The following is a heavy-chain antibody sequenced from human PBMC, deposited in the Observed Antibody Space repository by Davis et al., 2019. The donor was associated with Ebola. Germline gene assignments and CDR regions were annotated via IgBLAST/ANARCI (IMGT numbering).Heavy chain of an antibody. J-gene: IGHJ6*02. CDR2: ISPYNGNT. CDR1: GYTFTSYG. V-gene: IGHV1-18*01. Sequence: AASVKVSCKASGYTFTSYGISWVRQAPGQGLEWMGWISPYNGNTNYAQKLQGRVTMTTDTSTSTAYMELRSLRSEDTAVYYCARDPQPKGKYSYGPNYYYYYGMDVWGQGTTVTVSS. D-gene: IGHD5-18*01. CDR3: ARDPQPKGKYSYGPNYYYYYGMDV.